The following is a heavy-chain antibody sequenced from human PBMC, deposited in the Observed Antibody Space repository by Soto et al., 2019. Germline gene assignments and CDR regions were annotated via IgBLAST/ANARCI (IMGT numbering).Heavy chain of an antibody. J-gene: IGHJ5*02. CDR2: IYYSGST. D-gene: IGHD3-3*01. Sequence: SETLSLTCTVSGGSISSGGYYWGWIRQHPGKGLEWIGYIYYSGSTYYNPSLKSRVTISVATSKNQFSRKLSSVTAADTAGYYSARQDVLRFLEWPNCFDPWGQGALVTVSS. CDR1: GGSISSGGYY. V-gene: IGHV4-31*03. CDR3: ARQDVLRFLEWPNCFDP.